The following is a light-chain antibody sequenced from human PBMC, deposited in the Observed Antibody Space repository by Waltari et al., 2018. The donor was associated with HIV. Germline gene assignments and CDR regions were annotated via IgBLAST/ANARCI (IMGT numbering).Light chain of an antibody. CDR3: CSYSDSGTIL. CDR1: SSDIGSFDY. Sequence: SALTQPASVSGSPGQSITISCLGASSDIGSFDYVSWYQQHPDKAPKPILYDVTYRPSGVSGRFSGSRSGSMASLTISGLQPEDEADYFCCSYSDSGTILFGGGTRVTVL. J-gene: IGLJ2*01. CDR2: DVT. V-gene: IGLV2-14*03.